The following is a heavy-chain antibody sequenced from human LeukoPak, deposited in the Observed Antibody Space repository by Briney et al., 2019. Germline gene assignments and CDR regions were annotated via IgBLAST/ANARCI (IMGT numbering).Heavy chain of an antibody. CDR2: IYYSGST. CDR3: ARTTEAHSWRTRYYDYYMDV. Sequence: SETLSLTCTFSGGFLSSYYWSWIRQPPGKGLEWIGYIYYSGSTNYNPSLKSRVTISVDTSKNQFSLMLSSVTAVDTAVYYCARTTEAHSWRTRYYDYYMDVWGKGTTVTVSS. J-gene: IGHJ6*03. CDR1: GGFLSSYY. D-gene: IGHD6-13*01. V-gene: IGHV4-59*01.